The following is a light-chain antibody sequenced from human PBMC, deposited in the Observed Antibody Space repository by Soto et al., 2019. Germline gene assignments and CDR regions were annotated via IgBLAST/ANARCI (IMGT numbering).Light chain of an antibody. CDR2: GAS. Sequence: IVMTKSPATLSVSPGERVTLSCRASQSVRSNLVWYQQRPGQAPRLLIYGASSRATGVPARFSGSGSGTEFTLTISSLQSEDFAVYYCQHYNNWPPWTFGQGTKVDIK. J-gene: IGKJ1*01. CDR3: QHYNNWPPWT. CDR1: QSVRSN. V-gene: IGKV3-15*01.